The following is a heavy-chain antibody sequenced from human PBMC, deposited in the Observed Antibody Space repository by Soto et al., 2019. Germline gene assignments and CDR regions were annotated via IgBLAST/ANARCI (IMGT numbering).Heavy chain of an antibody. D-gene: IGHD3-22*01. V-gene: IGHV1-69*02. CDR1: GGTFSSYT. J-gene: IGHJ3*02. CDR2: IIPILGIA. Sequence: ASVKVSCKASGGTFSSYTISWVRQAPGQGLEWMGRIIPILGIANYAQKFQGRVTITADKSTCTAYMELSSLRSEDTAVYYCAGHTALSDSSGYYYAFDIWGQGTMVTV. CDR3: AGHTALSDSSGYYYAFDI.